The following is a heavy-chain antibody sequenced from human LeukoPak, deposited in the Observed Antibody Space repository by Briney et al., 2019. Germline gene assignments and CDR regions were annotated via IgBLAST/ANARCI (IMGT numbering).Heavy chain of an antibody. CDR3: ARLLPYSSSSPGDY. CDR2: IYPGDSDP. CDR1: GYSFTSYW. J-gene: IGHJ4*02. D-gene: IGHD6-13*01. V-gene: IGHV5-51*01. Sequence: GESLKIYCKGSGYSFTSYWIGWVRQMPGKGMEWIWIIYPGDSDPRYSPSFQGQVTISADKSISTAYLQWSSLKASDSAMYYCARLLPYSSSSPGDYWGQGTLVTVSS.